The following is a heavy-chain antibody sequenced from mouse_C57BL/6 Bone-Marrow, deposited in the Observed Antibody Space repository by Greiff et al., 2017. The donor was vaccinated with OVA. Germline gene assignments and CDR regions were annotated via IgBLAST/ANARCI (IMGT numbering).Heavy chain of an antibody. Sequence: EVQLQQSGAELVRPGSSVKMSCKTSGYTFTSYGINWVKQRPGQGLEWIGYIYIGNGDTEYNEKFKGKATLTSDTSSSTAYMQLSSLTSEDSAIYFCIVVAHYYAMDYWGQGTSVTVSS. CDR2: IYIGNGDT. CDR3: IVVAHYYAMDY. CDR1: GYTFTSYG. V-gene: IGHV1-58*01. J-gene: IGHJ4*01. D-gene: IGHD1-1*01.